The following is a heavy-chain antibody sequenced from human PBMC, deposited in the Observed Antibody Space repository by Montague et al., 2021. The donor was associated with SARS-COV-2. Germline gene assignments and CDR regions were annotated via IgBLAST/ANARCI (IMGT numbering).Heavy chain of an antibody. CDR2: TYYRSKWYN. V-gene: IGHV6-1*01. J-gene: IGHJ6*02. Sequence: CAISGDSVSSNSATWNWVRQSPSRGLEWLGRTYYRSKWYNDYAVSVRGRVTINPDTSKNQFSLQLNSVTPEDTAIYYCTSGREGNYSVMDVWGQGTTVNVYS. CDR3: TSGREGNYSVMDV. D-gene: IGHD3-10*01. CDR1: GDSVSSNSAT.